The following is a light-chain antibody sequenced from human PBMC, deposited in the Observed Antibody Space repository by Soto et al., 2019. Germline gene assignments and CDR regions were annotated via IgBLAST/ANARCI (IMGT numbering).Light chain of an antibody. V-gene: IGKV3-15*01. CDR2: GAS. CDR3: QQYKDWPYT. J-gene: IGKJ2*01. Sequence: EVIMTQSPATLSVSPGERATLSCRASQSVSRNLAWYQQKPWQAPRLLIFGASTRATGIPARFSVSVSGTEFALTISSLQSEDSAVYFCQQYKDWPYTFGQGTSLEI. CDR1: QSVSRN.